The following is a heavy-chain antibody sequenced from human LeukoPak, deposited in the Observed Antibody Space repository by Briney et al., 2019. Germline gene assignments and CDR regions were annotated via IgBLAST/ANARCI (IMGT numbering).Heavy chain of an antibody. CDR2: ISGSGGST. V-gene: IGHV3-23*01. D-gene: IGHD3-10*01. CDR1: GCTFSSYA. CDR3: AKGEGSGESYYYYYGMDV. J-gene: IGHJ6*04. Sequence: PGGSLRLSCAASGCTFSSYAMSWVRQAPGKGLEWVSAISGSGGSTYYADSVKGRFTISRDNSKNTLYLQMNSLRAEDTAVYYCAKGEGSGESYYYYYGMDVWGKGTTVTVSS.